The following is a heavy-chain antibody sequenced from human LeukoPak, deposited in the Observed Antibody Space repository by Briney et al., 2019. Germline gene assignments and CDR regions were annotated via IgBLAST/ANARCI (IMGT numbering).Heavy chain of an antibody. CDR3: ARDKIAVAGKRPSYYYYMDV. J-gene: IGHJ6*03. CDR1: GGSISSYY. Sequence: SETLSLTCTVSGGSISSYYWSWIRQPAGKGLEWIGRIYTGGSTNYNPSLKSRVTISVDKSKNQFSLKLSSVTAADTAVYYCARDKIAVAGKRPSYYYYMDVWGKGTTVTVSS. V-gene: IGHV4-4*07. CDR2: IYTGGST. D-gene: IGHD6-19*01.